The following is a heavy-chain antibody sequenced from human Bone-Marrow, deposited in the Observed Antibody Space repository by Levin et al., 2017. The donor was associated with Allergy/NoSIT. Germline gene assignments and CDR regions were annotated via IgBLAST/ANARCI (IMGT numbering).Heavy chain of an antibody. CDR2: IIPIFGTA. J-gene: IGHJ4*02. Sequence: SVKVSYKASGGTFSSYAISWVRQAPGQGLEWMGGIIPIFGTANYAQKFQGRVTITADESTSTAYMELSSLRSEDTAVYYCARSRVVGGVAVACDYWGQGTLVTVSS. D-gene: IGHD6-19*01. CDR1: GGTFSSYA. V-gene: IGHV1-69*13. CDR3: ARSRVVGGVAVACDY.